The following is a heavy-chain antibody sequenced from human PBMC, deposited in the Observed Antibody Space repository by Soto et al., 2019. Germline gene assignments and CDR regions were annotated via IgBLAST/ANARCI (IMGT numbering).Heavy chain of an antibody. V-gene: IGHV4-39*01. J-gene: IGHJ4*02. CDR2: IYYSGST. CDR3: ARIYYDSVFDY. Sequence: PSETLSLTCTVSGGSISSSSYYCGWIRQPPGKGLEWIGSIYYSGSTYYNPSLKSRVTISVDTSKNQFSLKLSSVTAADTDVYYCARIYYDSVFDYWGQGTLVTVSS. D-gene: IGHD3-22*01. CDR1: GGSISSSSYY.